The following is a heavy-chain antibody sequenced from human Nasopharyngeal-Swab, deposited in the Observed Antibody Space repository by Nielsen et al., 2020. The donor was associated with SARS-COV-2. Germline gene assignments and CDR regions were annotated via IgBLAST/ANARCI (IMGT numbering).Heavy chain of an antibody. CDR1: GFTFSSYG. Sequence: GESLKISCAASGFTFSSYGMHWVRQAPGKGLEWVAVISYDGSNKYYADSVKGRFTISRDNSKNMLYLQMNSLRAEDTAVYYCAKDGDGSGSYGDYYYYYMDVWGKGTTVTVSS. D-gene: IGHD3-10*01. CDR3: AKDGDGSGSYGDYYYYYMDV. V-gene: IGHV3-30*18. CDR2: ISYDGSNK. J-gene: IGHJ6*03.